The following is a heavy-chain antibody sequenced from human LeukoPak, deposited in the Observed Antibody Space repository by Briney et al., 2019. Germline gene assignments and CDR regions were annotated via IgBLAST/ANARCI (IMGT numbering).Heavy chain of an antibody. CDR3: ARADRDGYNPFDY. J-gene: IGHJ4*02. D-gene: IGHD5-24*01. CDR1: GGSISSHY. CDR2: IYYSGST. Sequence: SETLSLTCTVSGGSISSHYWSWIRQPPRKGLEWIGYIYYSGSTNYNPSLKSRVTISVDTSKNQFSLKLSSVTAADTAVYYCARADRDGYNPFDYWGQGTLVTVSS. V-gene: IGHV4-59*11.